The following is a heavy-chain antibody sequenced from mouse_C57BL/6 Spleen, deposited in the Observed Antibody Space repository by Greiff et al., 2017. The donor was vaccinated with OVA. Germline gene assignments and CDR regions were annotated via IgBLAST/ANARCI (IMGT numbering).Heavy chain of an antibody. Sequence: EVKLQESGGGLVKPGGSLKLSCAASGFTFSSYTMSWVRQTPEKRLEWVATISGGGGNTYYPDSVKGRFTISRDNAKNTLYLQMSSLRSEDTALYYCARRGSSYGYFDVWGTGTTVTVSS. V-gene: IGHV5-9*01. CDR1: GFTFSSYT. CDR3: ARRGSSYGYFDV. D-gene: IGHD1-1*01. J-gene: IGHJ1*03. CDR2: ISGGGGNT.